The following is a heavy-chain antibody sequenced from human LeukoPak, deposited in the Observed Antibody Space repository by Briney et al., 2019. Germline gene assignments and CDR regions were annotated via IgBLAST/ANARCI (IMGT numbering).Heavy chain of an antibody. D-gene: IGHD4-23*01. CDR3: AKDRYYGGNVANQFDY. CDR2: IRYDGSNK. Sequence: GGSLRLSCAASGFTFSSYGMHWVRQAPGKGLEWVAFIRYDGSNKYYADSVKGRFTISRDNSKNTLYLQMNSLRAEDTAVYYCAKDRYYGGNVANQFDYWGQGTLVTVSS. J-gene: IGHJ4*02. CDR1: GFTFSSYG. V-gene: IGHV3-30*02.